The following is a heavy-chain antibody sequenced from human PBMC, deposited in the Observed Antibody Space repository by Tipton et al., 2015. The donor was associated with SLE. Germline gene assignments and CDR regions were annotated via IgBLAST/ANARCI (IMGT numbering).Heavy chain of an antibody. D-gene: IGHD2-15*01. CDR2: IHYSGST. CDR3: ARGSVVADDF. CDR1: GGSISSYY. V-gene: IGHV4-59*01. Sequence: TLSLTCTVSGGSISSYYWSWIRQPPGKGLEWIGYIHYSGSTNYNPSLKSRVTILVDTSKNQLSLKLTSVTAADTAVYYCARGSVVADDFWGQGTLVTVSS. J-gene: IGHJ4*02.